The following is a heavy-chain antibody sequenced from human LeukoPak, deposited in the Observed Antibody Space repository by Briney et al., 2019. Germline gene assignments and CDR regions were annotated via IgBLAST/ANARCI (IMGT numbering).Heavy chain of an antibody. CDR1: GFTFSSYS. Sequence: PGGSLRLSCAASGFTFSSYSMNWVRQAPGKGLEWVSSISSSSSYKYYADSVKGRFTISRDNAKNSLYLQMNSLRAEDTAVYYCARGVVVPAAMGTANNWFDPWGQGTLVTVSS. D-gene: IGHD2-2*01. V-gene: IGHV3-21*01. CDR2: ISSSSSYK. CDR3: ARGVVVPAAMGTANNWFDP. J-gene: IGHJ5*02.